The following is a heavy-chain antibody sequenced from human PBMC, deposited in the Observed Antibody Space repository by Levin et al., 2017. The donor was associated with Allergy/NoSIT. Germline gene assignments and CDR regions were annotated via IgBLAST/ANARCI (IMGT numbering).Heavy chain of an antibody. CDR1: GFTFSNAW. V-gene: IGHV3-15*01. CDR2: IKSKTDGGTT. J-gene: IGHJ4*02. Sequence: PGGSLRLSCAASGFTFSNAWMSWVRQAPGKGLEWVGRIKSKTDGGTTDYAAPVKGRFTISRDDSKNTLYLQMNSLKTEDTAVYYCTTLLGRYYDSSGYYLTRDFDYWGQGTLVTVSS. CDR3: TTLLGRYYDSSGYYLTRDFDY. D-gene: IGHD3-22*01.